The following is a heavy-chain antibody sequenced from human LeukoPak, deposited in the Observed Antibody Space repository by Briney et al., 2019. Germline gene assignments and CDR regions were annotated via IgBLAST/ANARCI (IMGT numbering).Heavy chain of an antibody. CDR1: GYTFTGYY. D-gene: IGHD3-22*01. CDR3: ARGGYDSSGYPLVFDY. V-gene: IGHV1-2*02. J-gene: IGHJ4*02. Sequence: ASVKVSCKASGYTFTGYYMHWVRQAPGQGLEWMGWINPYSGGTNYAQKFQGRVTMTRDTSISTAYMELSRLRSDDTAVYYCARGGYDSSGYPLVFDYWGQGTLVTVSS. CDR2: INPYSGGT.